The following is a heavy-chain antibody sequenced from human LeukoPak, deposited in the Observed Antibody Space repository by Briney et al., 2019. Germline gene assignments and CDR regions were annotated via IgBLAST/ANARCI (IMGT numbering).Heavy chain of an antibody. CDR1: GFTFSSYA. D-gene: IGHD6-13*01. CDR2: ISGSGGST. J-gene: IGHJ6*02. CDR3: AKVKSGYSSSWYSRVYYYGMDV. Sequence: PGGSLRLSCAASGFTFSSYAMSWVRQAPGKGLEWVSAISGSGGSTYYADSVKGRFTISRDNSKNTLYLQMNSLRAEDTAVYYCAKVKSGYSSSWYSRVYYYGMDVWGQGTTVTVSS. V-gene: IGHV3-23*01.